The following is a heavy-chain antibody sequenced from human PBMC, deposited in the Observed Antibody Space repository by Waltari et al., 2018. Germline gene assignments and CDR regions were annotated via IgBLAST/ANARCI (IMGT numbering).Heavy chain of an antibody. J-gene: IGHJ4*02. CDR2: IYHSGST. D-gene: IGHD1-7*01. V-gene: IGHV4-38-2*01. Sequence: QVQLQESGPGLVKPSETLSLTCAVSGYSISSGYYWGWIRQPPGKVLEWIGSIYHSGSTYYNPSLKSRVTISVDTSKNQFSLKLSSVTAADTAVYYCARGSWNYDYWGQGTLVTVSS. CDR3: ARGSWNYDY. CDR1: GYSISSGYY.